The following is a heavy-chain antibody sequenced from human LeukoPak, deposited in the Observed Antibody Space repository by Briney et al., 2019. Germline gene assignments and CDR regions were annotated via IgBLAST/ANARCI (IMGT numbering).Heavy chain of an antibody. CDR3: AKAKYGDLDY. CDR2: ISYDGSNK. Sequence: GGSLRLSCAASGFTFSSYGMHWVRQAPGKGLEWVAVISYDGSNKYYADSVKGRFTISRDNSKNTLYLQMNSLRAEDTAVYYCAKAKYGDLDYWGQGTLVTVSS. D-gene: IGHD4-17*01. J-gene: IGHJ4*02. V-gene: IGHV3-30*18. CDR1: GFTFSSYG.